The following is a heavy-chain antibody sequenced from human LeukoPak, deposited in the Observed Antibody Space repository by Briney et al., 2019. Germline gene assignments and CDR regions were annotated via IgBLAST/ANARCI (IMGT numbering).Heavy chain of an antibody. Sequence: GGSLRLSCAASGYTFSSYWMSWVRQAPGKGLEWVANIKQDGSEKYYVDSVKGRFTISRDNAKNSLYLQMNSLRAEDTAVYYCARDKIVGATNFDYWGQGTLVTVSS. CDR1: GYTFSSYW. CDR3: ARDKIVGATNFDY. J-gene: IGHJ4*02. CDR2: IKQDGSEK. D-gene: IGHD1-26*01. V-gene: IGHV3-7*01.